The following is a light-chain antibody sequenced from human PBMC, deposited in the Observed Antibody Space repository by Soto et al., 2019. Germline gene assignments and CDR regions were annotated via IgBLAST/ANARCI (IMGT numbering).Light chain of an antibody. V-gene: IGKV1D-12*01. CDR3: QQGYAFPGT. J-gene: IGKJ2*01. Sequence: DIQMTQSPSSVSASVGDRVTLTCRASQGISSWLAWYQQKPGKAPKLLIYSASSLETGVPPRFSGSGSGSDFSLTINSVQPEDVATFYCQQGYAFPGTFGQGTKVQIK. CDR1: QGISSW. CDR2: SAS.